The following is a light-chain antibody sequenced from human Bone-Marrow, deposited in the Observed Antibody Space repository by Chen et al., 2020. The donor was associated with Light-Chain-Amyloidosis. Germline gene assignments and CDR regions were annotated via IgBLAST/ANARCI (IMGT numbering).Light chain of an antibody. J-gene: IGLJ2*01. Sequence: QSVLTQPPSASGTPGHRVTISCSGSRSSIGTNTVNWYQQFPGTAPKLLIYFNSQRPSGVPDRFSGSKSGTSASLAISGLQSDDEADYFCAAWDDGLNGVLFGGGTKLTVL. CDR3: AAWDDGLNGVL. V-gene: IGLV1-44*01. CDR1: RSSIGTNT. CDR2: FNS.